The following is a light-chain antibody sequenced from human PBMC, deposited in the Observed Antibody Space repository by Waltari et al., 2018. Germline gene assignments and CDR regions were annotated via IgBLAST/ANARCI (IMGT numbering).Light chain of an antibody. Sequence: QSALTQPASVSGSPGQSITIPCPGTRSDVGTHNYVSWYQQRPGKAPDLIIFDVSNRPSGVSIRFSGSKSGNTASLTISGLQAEDEADYYCNSYTNSGTYVFGSGTKVTVL. CDR1: RSDVGTHNY. V-gene: IGLV2-14*03. CDR3: NSYTNSGTYV. CDR2: DVS. J-gene: IGLJ1*01.